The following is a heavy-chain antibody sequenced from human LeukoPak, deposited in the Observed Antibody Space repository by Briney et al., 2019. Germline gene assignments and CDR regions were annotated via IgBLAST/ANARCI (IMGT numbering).Heavy chain of an antibody. CDR1: GYTFSAFG. V-gene: IGHV1-18*01. Sequence: ASVKVSCKTSGYTFSAFGVTWVRQAPGQGLEWVGYISAFDGNTNYAPRFQGRITMTTDPSTNTAYMELRSLRSDDTAIYYCARTCPMMFCSSSFFDPWGQGTLVTVSS. D-gene: IGHD2-2*01. CDR2: ISAFDGNT. CDR3: ARTCPMMFCSSSFFDP. J-gene: IGHJ5*02.